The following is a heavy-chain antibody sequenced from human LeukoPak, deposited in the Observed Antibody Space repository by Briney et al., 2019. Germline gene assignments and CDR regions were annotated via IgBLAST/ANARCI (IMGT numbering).Heavy chain of an antibody. Sequence: GRSLRLSCAASGFTFSSYGLHWVRQAPGKGLEWVAVILYDGSNKYYADSVKGRFTISRDDSKNTLYLQMNSLRAEDTAVYYCAKVQLGIGVDYWGQGTLVTVSS. J-gene: IGHJ4*02. CDR1: GFTFSSYG. CDR2: ILYDGSNK. CDR3: AKVQLGIGVDY. D-gene: IGHD7-27*01. V-gene: IGHV3-30*18.